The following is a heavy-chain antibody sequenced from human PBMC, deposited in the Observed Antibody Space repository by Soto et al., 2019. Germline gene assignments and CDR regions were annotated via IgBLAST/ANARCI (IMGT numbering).Heavy chain of an antibody. CDR3: ARESSSGWNGHFDY. V-gene: IGHV3-30-3*01. J-gene: IGHJ4*02. D-gene: IGHD6-19*01. CDR1: GFTFSSYA. Sequence: SLRLSCAASGFTFSSYAMHWVRQAPGKGLEWVAVISYDGSNKYYADSVKGRFTISRDNSKNTLYLQMNSLRAEDTAVYYCARESSSGWNGHFDYWGQGTLVTVSS. CDR2: ISYDGSNK.